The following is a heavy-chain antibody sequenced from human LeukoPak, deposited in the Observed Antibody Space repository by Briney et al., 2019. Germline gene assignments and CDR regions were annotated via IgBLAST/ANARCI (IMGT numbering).Heavy chain of an antibody. J-gene: IGHJ4*02. V-gene: IGHV3-7*01. Sequence: GGSLRLSCAASGFTFSSYWMRWVRQAPGKGLEWVANIKLDGSEKYYVDSVKGRFTISRDNAKKSLYLQMNSLRDEDRAVYYCARDFFAFGGVIALLDYWGQGTLVTVSS. D-gene: IGHD3-16*02. CDR1: GFTFSSYW. CDR3: ARDFFAFGGVIALLDY. CDR2: IKLDGSEK.